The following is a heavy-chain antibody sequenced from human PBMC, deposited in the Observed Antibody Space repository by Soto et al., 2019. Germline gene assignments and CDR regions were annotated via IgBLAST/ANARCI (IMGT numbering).Heavy chain of an antibody. Sequence: EVQLVQSGAEVKKPGESLRISCKGSGYSFTSYWISWVRQMPGKGLEWMGRIDPSDSYTNYSPSFQGHVTISADKSISTAYLQWSSLKASDTAMYYCARSTTIFGVGKLGAFDIWGQGTMVTVSS. J-gene: IGHJ3*02. CDR1: GYSFTSYW. V-gene: IGHV5-10-1*03. CDR2: IDPSDSYT. CDR3: ARSTTIFGVGKLGAFDI. D-gene: IGHD3-3*01.